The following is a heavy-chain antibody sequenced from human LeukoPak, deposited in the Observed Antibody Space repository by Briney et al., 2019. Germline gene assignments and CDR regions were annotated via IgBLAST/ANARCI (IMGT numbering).Heavy chain of an antibody. Sequence: GGSLRLSCAASAFTFSSYSMNWVRQAPGKGLEWVSSISSSSSYTYYAASVRGRFTISRDNAKNSLYLQMNSLRAEDTAVYYCARDQNTYGYCYFDYWGQGTLVTASS. CDR2: ISSSSSYT. D-gene: IGHD5-18*01. CDR3: ARDQNTYGYCYFDY. J-gene: IGHJ4*02. CDR1: AFTFSSYS. V-gene: IGHV3-21*01.